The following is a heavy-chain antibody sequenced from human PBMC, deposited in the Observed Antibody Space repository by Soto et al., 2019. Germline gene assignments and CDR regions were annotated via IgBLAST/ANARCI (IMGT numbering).Heavy chain of an antibody. CDR2: IIPIFGTA. D-gene: IGHD5-12*01. Sequence: GASVKVSCKASGGTFSSYAISWVRQAPGQGLEWMGGIIPIFGTANYAQKFQGRVTITADESTSTAYMELSSLRSEDTAVYYCATLRAPIKVWVWLPYYWGQGTPVTGSS. V-gene: IGHV1-69*13. CDR3: ATLRAPIKVWVWLPYY. J-gene: IGHJ4*02. CDR1: GGTFSSYA.